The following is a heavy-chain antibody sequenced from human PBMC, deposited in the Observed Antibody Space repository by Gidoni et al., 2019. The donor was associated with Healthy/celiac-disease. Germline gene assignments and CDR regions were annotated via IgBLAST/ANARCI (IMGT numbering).Heavy chain of an antibody. D-gene: IGHD4-17*01. CDR3: AKDLRLEPHYFDY. V-gene: IGHV3-23*01. CDR2: ISGSGGST. J-gene: IGHJ4*02. Sequence: EVQLLESGGGMVQPGGSLRLSCAASGFTFSSYSMSWVRQAQGKGLDWVSAISGSGGSTYYADSVKGRFTISRDNSKNTLYLQMNSLRAEDTAVYYCAKDLRLEPHYFDYWGQGTMVTVSS. CDR1: GFTFSSYS.